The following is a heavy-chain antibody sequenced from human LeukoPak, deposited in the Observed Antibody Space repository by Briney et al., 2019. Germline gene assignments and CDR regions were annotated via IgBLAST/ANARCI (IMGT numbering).Heavy chain of an antibody. J-gene: IGHJ4*02. CDR1: GFTVSSNY. V-gene: IGHV3-66*01. D-gene: IGHD3-10*01. CDR3: TTEGYGSGSYDY. Sequence: HPGGSLRLSCAASGFTVSSNYMNWVRQAPGKGLEWVSVIYSGGDTYYADSVKGRFTISRDDSKNTLYLQMNSLKTEDTAVYYCTTEGYGSGSYDYWGQGTLVTVSS. CDR2: IYSGGDT.